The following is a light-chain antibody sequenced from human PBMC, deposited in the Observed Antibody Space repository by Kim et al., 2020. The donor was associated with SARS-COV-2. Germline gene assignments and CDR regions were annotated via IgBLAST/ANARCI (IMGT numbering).Light chain of an antibody. V-gene: IGKV4-1*01. CDR2: WAS. J-gene: IGKJ2*01. Sequence: DIVMTQSPDSLAVSLGERATINCKSSQSVLYSSTNKNYLAWYQQKSGQPPKLLIYWASTRESGVPDRFSGSGSGTDFTLTISSLQAEDVAVYYCQQYYSTPYTFGQGTKVDIK. CDR3: QQYYSTPYT. CDR1: QSVLYSSTNKNY.